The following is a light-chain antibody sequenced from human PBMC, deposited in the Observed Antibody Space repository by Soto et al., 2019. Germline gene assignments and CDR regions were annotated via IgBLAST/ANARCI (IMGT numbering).Light chain of an antibody. J-gene: IGKJ4*01. CDR3: QQYESYPLT. Sequence: DIQMTQSPSTLSASVGDRVTNTCRASQSISSWLAWYQQKPGKAPNLLIYKASSLESGVPSRFSGSRSGTEFTLTISSLQPDDFATYYCQQYESYPLTFGGGTKVEIK. V-gene: IGKV1-5*03. CDR2: KAS. CDR1: QSISSW.